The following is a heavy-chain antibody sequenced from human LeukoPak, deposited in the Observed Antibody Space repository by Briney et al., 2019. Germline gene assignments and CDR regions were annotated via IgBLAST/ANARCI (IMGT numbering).Heavy chain of an antibody. D-gene: IGHD1-26*01. J-gene: IGHJ5*02. CDR2: ISTDGVTT. V-gene: IGHV3-64*01. Sequence: GGALRLSCAASGLTFSNYAMHCVRQAPGKGLEYVSAISTDGVTTYYANSVKGRFTISRDNSKNTVYLQMGSLRAEDMAVYYCALVRGELTWGQGILVTVSS. CDR3: ALVRGELT. CDR1: GLTFSNYA.